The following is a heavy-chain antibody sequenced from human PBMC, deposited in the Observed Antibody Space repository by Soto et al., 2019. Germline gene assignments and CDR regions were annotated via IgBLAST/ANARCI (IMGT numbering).Heavy chain of an antibody. Sequence: GGSLRLSCAASGFPFSIYEMNLVRQSPGKGLEWVSYISSSGSTIYYADSVKGRFTISRDNAKNSLYLQMNSLRAEDTAVYYCAREGRYSNQGYWGQGTRFTVSS. D-gene: IGHD5-18*01. CDR2: ISSSGSTI. CDR1: GFPFSIYE. V-gene: IGHV3-48*03. CDR3: AREGRYSNQGY. J-gene: IGHJ4*02.